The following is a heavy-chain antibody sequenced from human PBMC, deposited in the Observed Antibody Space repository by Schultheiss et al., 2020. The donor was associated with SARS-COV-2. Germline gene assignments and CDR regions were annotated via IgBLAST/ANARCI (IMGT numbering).Heavy chain of an antibody. CDR3: AVAPRYCSSTSCYRGKYYYYYMDV. J-gene: IGHJ6*03. D-gene: IGHD2-2*02. V-gene: IGHV4-31*03. Sequence: SETLSLTCTVSGGSISSGGYYWSWIRQHPGKGLEWIGEINHSGSTNYNPSLKSRVTISVDTSKNQFSLKLSSVTAADTAVYYCAVAPRYCSSTSCYRGKYYYYYMDVWGKGTTVTVSS. CDR1: GGSISSGGYY. CDR2: INHSGST.